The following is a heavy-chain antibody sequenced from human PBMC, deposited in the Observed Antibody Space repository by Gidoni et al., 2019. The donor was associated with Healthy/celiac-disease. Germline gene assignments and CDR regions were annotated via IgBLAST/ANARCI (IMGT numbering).Heavy chain of an antibody. J-gene: IGHJ2*01. CDR3: ARDKDYYGSGSYYGNWYFDL. V-gene: IGHV4-39*07. D-gene: IGHD3-10*01. CDR1: GGSISSSSYY. CDR2: IYYSGST. Sequence: QLQLQESGPGLVKPSETLSLTCTVSGGSISSSSYYWGWIRQPPGKGLEWIGSIYYSGSTYYNPSLKSRVTISVDTSKNQFSLKLSSVTAADTAVYYCARDKDYYGSGSYYGNWYFDLWGRGTLVTVSS.